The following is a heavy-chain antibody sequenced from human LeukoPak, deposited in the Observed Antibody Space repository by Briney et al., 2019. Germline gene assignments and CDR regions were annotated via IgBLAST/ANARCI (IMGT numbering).Heavy chain of an antibody. Sequence: GASVKVSCKASGYTFTSYYMHWVRQAPGQGLEWMGIINPSGGSTSYAQKFQGRVTMTRDTSTSTVYMELRSLRSDDTAVYYCARDGPYYEILTGYYKGFRKTDYWGQGTLVTVSS. D-gene: IGHD3-9*01. J-gene: IGHJ4*02. CDR1: GYTFTSYY. V-gene: IGHV1-46*01. CDR3: ARDGPYYEILTGYYKGFRKTDY. CDR2: INPSGGST.